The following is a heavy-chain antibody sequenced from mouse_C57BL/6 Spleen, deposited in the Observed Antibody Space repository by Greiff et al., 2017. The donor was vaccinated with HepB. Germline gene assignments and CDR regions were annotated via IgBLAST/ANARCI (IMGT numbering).Heavy chain of an antibody. J-gene: IGHJ2*01. D-gene: IGHD1-1*02. CDR2: INPNNGGT. V-gene: IGHV1-26*01. CDR3: ARSRWLSGDFYFDY. Sequence: EVQLQQSGPELVKPGASVKISCKASGYTFTDYYMNWVKQSHGKSLEWIGDINPNNGGTSYNQKFKGKATLTVDKSSSTAYMELSSLTSEDSAVYYCARSRWLSGDFYFDYWGQGTTLTVSS. CDR1: GYTFTDYY.